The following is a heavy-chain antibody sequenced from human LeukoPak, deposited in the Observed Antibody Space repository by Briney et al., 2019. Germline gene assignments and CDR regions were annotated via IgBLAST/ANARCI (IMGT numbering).Heavy chain of an antibody. D-gene: IGHD2-2*02. CDR3: ARPRCGSTSCYSNWFDL. CDR1: GYSFTSYW. J-gene: IGHJ5*02. Sequence: GESLKISCKGSGYSFTSYWIGWVRQMPGKGLEWMGIIYPGDSDTRYSPSFQGQVTISADKSISTAYLQWSSLKASDTAMYYCARPRCGSTSCYSNWFDLWAQGTLVTVSS. V-gene: IGHV5-51*01. CDR2: IYPGDSDT.